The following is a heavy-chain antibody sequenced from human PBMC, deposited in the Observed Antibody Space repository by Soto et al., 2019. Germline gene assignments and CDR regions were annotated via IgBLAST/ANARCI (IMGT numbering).Heavy chain of an antibody. CDR3: EIAPESWWFDP. Sequence: QVQLQESGPGLVKPSETLSLTCTVSGGSIGDYYLTWIRQPPGKGLEWLGYIHHIGSINYNPSLKSRVTRSVDTSKNHLALNPSSAAAADTAVYYCEIAPESWWFDPWGQGTLVIVAS. J-gene: IGHJ5*02. V-gene: IGHV4-59*08. CDR1: GGSIGDYY. CDR2: IHHIGSI.